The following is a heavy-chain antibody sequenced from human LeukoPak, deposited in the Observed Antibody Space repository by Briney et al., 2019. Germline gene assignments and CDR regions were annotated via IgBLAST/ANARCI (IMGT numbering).Heavy chain of an antibody. CDR2: INSDGSST. V-gene: IGHV3-74*01. J-gene: IGHJ5*02. CDR1: GXTFSGYW. D-gene: IGHD2-21*02. CDR3: ARDAAYCGGDCPRWFDP. Sequence: GGSLRLSCAASGXTFSGYWMHWVRQAPGKGLVWVSCINSDGSSTTYADSVKGRFTISRDNAKNTLYLEMNSLRAEDTAVYYCARDAAYCGGDCPRWFDPWGQGTLVTVSS.